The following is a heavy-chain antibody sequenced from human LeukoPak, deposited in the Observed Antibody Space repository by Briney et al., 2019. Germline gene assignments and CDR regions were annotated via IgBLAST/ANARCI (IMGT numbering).Heavy chain of an antibody. CDR2: ISYDGSNK. D-gene: IGHD6-19*01. CDR1: GFTLSSYG. Sequence: GRSLRLSCAASGFTLSSYGMHWVRQAPGKGLEWVAVISYDGSNKYYADSVKGRFTISRDNSKNTLYLQMNSLRAEDTAVYYCARDSGYTSGWYDCFDYWGQGTLVTVSS. J-gene: IGHJ4*02. CDR3: ARDSGYTSGWYDCFDY. V-gene: IGHV3-30*03.